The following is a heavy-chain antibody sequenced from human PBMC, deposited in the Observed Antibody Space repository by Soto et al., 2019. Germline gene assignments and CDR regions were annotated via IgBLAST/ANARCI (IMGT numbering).Heavy chain of an antibody. CDR2: ISANGRNT. Sequence: EVHLLESGGNVVQPGGSLRLSCAASGFTFSSYAMNWVRQAPGKGLEWVSSISANGRNTYYADSVKGRFTISRAWSKNTLYLQLDSLRVEDTAIYYCAKDLSSLGWLALGSPFDSCVQGTLVTVSS. D-gene: IGHD5-18*01. CDR3: AKDLSSLGWLALGSPFDS. J-gene: IGHJ4*02. CDR1: GFTFSSYA. V-gene: IGHV3-23*01.